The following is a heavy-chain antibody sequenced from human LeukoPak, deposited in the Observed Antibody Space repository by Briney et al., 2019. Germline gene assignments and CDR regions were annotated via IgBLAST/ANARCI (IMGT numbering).Heavy chain of an antibody. CDR3: ARLIFSRYAAAGTIYFDY. CDR1: GGSISSYY. J-gene: IGHJ4*02. CDR2: IYYSGST. V-gene: IGHV4-59*08. Sequence: SETLSLTCTVSGGSISSYYWSWIRQPPGKGLEWIGYIYYSGSTNYNPSLKSRVTISVDTSKNQFSLKLSSVTAADTAVYYCARLIFSRYAAAGTIYFDYWGQGTLVTVSS. D-gene: IGHD6-13*01.